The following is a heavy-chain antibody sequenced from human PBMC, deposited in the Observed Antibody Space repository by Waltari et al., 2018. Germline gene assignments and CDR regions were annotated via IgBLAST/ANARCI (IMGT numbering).Heavy chain of an antibody. J-gene: IGHJ5*02. CDR2: ISSSGSTI. CDR3: ARAPSGWFDP. Sequence: HLVASGGGLVQPGGSLSLSCSASGFTFRTYDMNWVRQAPGKGLGLVSYISSSGSTIYYADAVKGRVTISRDNAKNSLYLQMNSLRAEDTAVYYCARAPSGWFDPWGQGTLVTVSS. D-gene: IGHD3-3*01. V-gene: IGHV3-48*03. CDR1: GFTFRTYD.